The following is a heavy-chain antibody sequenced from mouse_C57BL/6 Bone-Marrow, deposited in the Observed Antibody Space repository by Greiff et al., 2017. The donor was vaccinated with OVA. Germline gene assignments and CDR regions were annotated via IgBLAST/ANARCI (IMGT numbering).Heavy chain of an antibody. CDR2: ISGGGGNT. Sequence: EVMLVESGGGLVKPGGSLKLSCAASGFTFSSYTMSWVRQTPEKRLEWVATISGGGGNTYYPDSVKGRFTISRDNAKNTLYLQMISLRSEDTALFYCARRNDGSFAWFAYWGQGTLVTVSA. J-gene: IGHJ3*01. CDR3: ARRNDGSFAWFAY. V-gene: IGHV5-9*01. D-gene: IGHD1-1*01. CDR1: GFTFSSYT.